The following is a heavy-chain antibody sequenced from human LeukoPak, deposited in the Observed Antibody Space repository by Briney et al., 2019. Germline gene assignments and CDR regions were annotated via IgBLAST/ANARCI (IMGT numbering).Heavy chain of an antibody. CDR1: GCSIDRFY. V-gene: IGHV4-59*01. CDR3: ANILYNVGHFDY. J-gene: IGHJ4*02. D-gene: IGHD2-21*01. CDR2: IYYTGGT. Sequence: SETLSLTCSVSGCSIDRFYWSWLRQSPGKGLEWIGYIYYTGGTDYNPSLKSRVTISVDRSKSQFSLKQTSVTAADTAAYYCANILYNVGHFDYWGQGILVTVSS.